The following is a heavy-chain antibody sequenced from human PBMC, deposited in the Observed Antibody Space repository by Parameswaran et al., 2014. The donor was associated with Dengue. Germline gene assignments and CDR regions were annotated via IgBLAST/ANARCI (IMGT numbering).Heavy chain of an antibody. V-gene: IGHV5-10-1*01. CDR2: IDPSDSYT. J-gene: IGHJ3*02. D-gene: IGHD5-24*01. CDR3: ARHIGEMATIHDAFDI. Sequence: VRQMPGKGLEWMGRIDPSDSYTNYSPSFQGHVTISADKSISTAYLQWSSLKASDTAMYYCARHIGEMATIHDAFDIWGQGTMVTVSS.